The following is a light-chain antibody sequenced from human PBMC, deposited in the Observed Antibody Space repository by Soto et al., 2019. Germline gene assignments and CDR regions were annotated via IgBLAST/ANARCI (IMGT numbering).Light chain of an antibody. J-gene: IGLJ3*02. CDR2: GNS. Sequence: QSVLTQPPSVSGAPGQRVTISCTGSSSNIGAGYDVHWYQQLPGTAPKLLIYGNSNRPSGVPDRFSGSKSRTSASLAITGLQAEDDVDYYCQSYDSSLSGWVFGGGTQLPVL. CDR1: SSNIGAGYD. CDR3: QSYDSSLSGWV. V-gene: IGLV1-40*01.